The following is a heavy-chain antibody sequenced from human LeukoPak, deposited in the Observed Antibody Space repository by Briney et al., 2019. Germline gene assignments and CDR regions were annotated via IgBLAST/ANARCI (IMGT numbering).Heavy chain of an antibody. D-gene: IGHD6-13*01. CDR1: GYTFTSYG. J-gene: IGHJ4*02. CDR2: ISAYNGNT. Sequence: ASVKVSCKASGYTFTSYGISWVRQAPRQGLEWMGWISAYNGNTNYAQKLQGRVTMTTDTFTSTAYIELRSLRSDDTAVYYCARRLEGIAAAGSFYYFDYWGQGTLVTVSS. V-gene: IGHV1-18*01. CDR3: ARRLEGIAAAGSFYYFDY.